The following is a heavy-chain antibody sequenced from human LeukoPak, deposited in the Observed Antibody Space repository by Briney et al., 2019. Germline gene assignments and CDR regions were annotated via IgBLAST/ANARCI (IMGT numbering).Heavy chain of an antibody. CDR1: GFTFSSYS. CDR3: ARSIAAGPQIRYFDY. CDR2: ISSSSSYI. V-gene: IGHV3-21*01. D-gene: IGHD6-13*01. J-gene: IGHJ4*02. Sequence: GGSLRLSCAASGFTFSSYSMNWVRQAPGKGLEWVSSISSSSSYIYYADSVKGRFTISRDNAKNSLYLQMNSLRAEDTAVYYCARSIAAGPQIRYFDYWGQGTLVTVSS.